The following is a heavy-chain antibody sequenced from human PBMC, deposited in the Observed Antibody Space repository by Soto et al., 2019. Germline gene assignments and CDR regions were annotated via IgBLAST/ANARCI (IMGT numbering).Heavy chain of an antibody. Sequence: PGGSLRLSCAASGFTFSSYSMNWVRQAPGKGLEWVSSISSSSSYIYYADSVKGRFTISRDNAKNSLYLQMNSLRAEDTAVYYCARDTSSGWAFDYWGQGTLVTVSS. CDR3: ARDTSSGWAFDY. D-gene: IGHD6-19*01. CDR1: GFTFSSYS. V-gene: IGHV3-21*01. CDR2: ISSSSSYI. J-gene: IGHJ4*02.